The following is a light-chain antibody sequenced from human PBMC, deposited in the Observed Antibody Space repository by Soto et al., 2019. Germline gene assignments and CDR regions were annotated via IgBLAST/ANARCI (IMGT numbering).Light chain of an antibody. V-gene: IGLV2-14*01. CDR3: SSYTSSSTLV. CDR1: SSDVGGYNY. Sequence: QSALTQPASVSGSPGQSITISCTGTSSDVGGYNYVSWYQQHPDKAPKLMIYEVSNRPSGVSNRFSGSKSGNTASLTISGLQAEDEADYYCSSYTSSSTLVFGTGTKLTVL. J-gene: IGLJ1*01. CDR2: EVS.